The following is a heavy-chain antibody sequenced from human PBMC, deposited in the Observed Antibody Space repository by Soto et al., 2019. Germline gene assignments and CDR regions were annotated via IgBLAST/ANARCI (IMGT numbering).Heavy chain of an antibody. J-gene: IGHJ4*02. V-gene: IGHV2-5*02. CDR2: IYWDDDK. Sequence: QITLKESGPTLVKPTQTLTLTCTFSGFSLSTTAVGVGWIRQPPGRALEWLALIYWDDDKRYSPSLKSRLTITKDTSKTPVVLTMPNMDPVDTATYYCAHIAYAWVLGGFDYWGQGTLVTVSS. D-gene: IGHD3-16*01. CDR3: AHIAYAWVLGGFDY. CDR1: GFSLSTTAVG.